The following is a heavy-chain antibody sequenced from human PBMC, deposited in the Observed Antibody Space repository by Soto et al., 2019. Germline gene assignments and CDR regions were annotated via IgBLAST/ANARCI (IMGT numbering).Heavy chain of an antibody. V-gene: IGHV3-23*01. CDR1: GFTFSSYA. D-gene: IGHD3-10*01. CDR2: ISGSGGST. CDR3: AKGRPLWFGENHDAFDI. Sequence: GGSLRLSCAASGFTFSSYAMSWVRQAPGKGLEWVSAISGSGGSTYYADSVKGRFTISRDNSKNTLYLQMNSLRAEDTAVYYCAKGRPLWFGENHDAFDISGQGTMVTVSS. J-gene: IGHJ3*02.